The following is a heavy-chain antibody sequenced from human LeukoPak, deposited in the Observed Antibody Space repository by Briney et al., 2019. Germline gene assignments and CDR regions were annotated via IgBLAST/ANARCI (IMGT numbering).Heavy chain of an antibody. CDR3: AKLLLVGDAFDI. D-gene: IGHD3-3*01. J-gene: IGHJ3*02. Sequence: GGSLRLSCAASGFTFSSYAMSWVRQAPGKGLEWVSAISCSGGSTYYAYSVNGRFTLSRNNSKNTLYLQTTSPTAENPAVYYCAKLLLVGDAFDIWGQGTMVTVSS. V-gene: IGHV3-23*01. CDR1: GFTFSSYA. CDR2: ISCSGGST.